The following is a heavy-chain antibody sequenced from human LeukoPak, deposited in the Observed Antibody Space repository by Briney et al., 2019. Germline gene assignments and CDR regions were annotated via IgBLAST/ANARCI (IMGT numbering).Heavy chain of an antibody. J-gene: IGHJ5*02. CDR3: ANGPAAGEGWFDP. Sequence: PSETLSLTCTVSGGSISSHYWSWIRQPPGKGLEWIGYIYYSGSTNYNPSLKSRVTISVDTSKNQFSLKLSSVTAADTAVYYCANGPAAGEGWFDPWGQGTLVTVSS. CDR2: IYYSGST. V-gene: IGHV4-59*11. D-gene: IGHD2-2*01. CDR1: GGSISSHY.